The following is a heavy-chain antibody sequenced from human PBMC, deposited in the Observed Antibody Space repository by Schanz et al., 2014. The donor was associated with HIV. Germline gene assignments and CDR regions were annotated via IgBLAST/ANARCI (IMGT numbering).Heavy chain of an antibody. CDR2: INHSGST. Sequence: QVQLQQWGAGLLKPSETLSLTCAVNGGSFSVYSWSWIRQPPGKGLQWIGEINHSGSTNYNPSLKSRVTISVDTSKNQFSLRLNSVTAADTAVYYCARTPYYFDYWGQGTLVTVSS. CDR1: GGSFSVYS. CDR3: ARTPYYFDY. V-gene: IGHV4-34*01. J-gene: IGHJ4*02.